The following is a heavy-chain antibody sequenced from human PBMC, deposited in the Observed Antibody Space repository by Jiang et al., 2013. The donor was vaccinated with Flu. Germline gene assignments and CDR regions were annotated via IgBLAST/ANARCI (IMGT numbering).Heavy chain of an antibody. CDR1: G. Sequence: GVSWVRLAPGQGLEWMGGIIPIFGTANYAQKFQGRVTITADESTSTAYMELSSLRSEDTAVYYCARAVEGIQLWLQTEYYFDYWGQGTLVTVSS. J-gene: IGHJ4*02. D-gene: IGHD5-18*01. V-gene: IGHV1-69*01. CDR3: ARAVEGIQLWLQTEYYFDY. CDR2: IIPIFGTA.